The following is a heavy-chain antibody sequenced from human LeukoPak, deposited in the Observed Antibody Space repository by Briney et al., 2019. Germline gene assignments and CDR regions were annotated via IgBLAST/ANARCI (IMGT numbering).Heavy chain of an antibody. Sequence: GGFLRLSCAASGFTVSSNYMSWVRQAPGKGLEWVSAISGSGGSTYYADSVKGRFTISRDNSKNTLYLQMNSLRAEDTAVYYCARGGENYYGSGSQDYWGQGSLVTVSS. CDR2: ISGSGGST. CDR3: ARGGENYYGSGSQDY. V-gene: IGHV3-23*01. J-gene: IGHJ4*02. CDR1: GFTVSSNY. D-gene: IGHD3-10*01.